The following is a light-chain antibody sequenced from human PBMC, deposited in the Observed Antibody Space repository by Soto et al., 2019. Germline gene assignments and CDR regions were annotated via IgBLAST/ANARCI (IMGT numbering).Light chain of an antibody. Sequence: QSVLTQPPSVSGAPGQRVTISCTGSSPNIGAGYDVHWYQQLPGTAPKLVIYGNNNRPSGVPDRFSGSKSGTSASLAITGLQAEDEADYYCQSYDDSLSGWVFGGGTQLTVL. V-gene: IGLV1-40*01. CDR2: GNN. CDR1: SPNIGAGYD. J-gene: IGLJ3*02. CDR3: QSYDDSLSGWV.